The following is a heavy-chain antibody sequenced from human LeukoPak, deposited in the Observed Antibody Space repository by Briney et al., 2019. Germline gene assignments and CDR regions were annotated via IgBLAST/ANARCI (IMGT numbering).Heavy chain of an antibody. CDR2: ISAYNGKI. Sequence: ASVKVFCKASGYTFTDFGISWVRQAPGQGLEWMGWISAYNGKIKYAQNLQGRVTMTTDISTSTAYMELRSLRCDDAAVYYCARDLGEIEMAAIFFDYWGQGTLVTVSP. D-gene: IGHD5-24*01. CDR3: ARDLGEIEMAAIFFDY. J-gene: IGHJ4*02. CDR1: GYTFTDFG. V-gene: IGHV1-18*01.